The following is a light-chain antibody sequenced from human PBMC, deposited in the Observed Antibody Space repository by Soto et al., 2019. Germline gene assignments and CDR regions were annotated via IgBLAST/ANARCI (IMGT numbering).Light chain of an antibody. J-gene: IGKJ4*01. CDR2: GAS. V-gene: IGKV3-20*01. CDR1: QHVTTTY. CDR3: QKYDSSFT. Sequence: IVLTQSPATLSLSPGERATLSCTASQHVTTTYIAWYQQQFAQAPSLLISGASTSATGTPDRFAGGGFGTDFTLTSSRVEPEVCAVYYCQKYDSSFTFGGGTKVEMK.